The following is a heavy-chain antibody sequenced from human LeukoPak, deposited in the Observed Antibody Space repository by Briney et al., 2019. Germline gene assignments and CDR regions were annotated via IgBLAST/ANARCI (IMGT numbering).Heavy chain of an antibody. CDR2: IKQDGSER. D-gene: IGHD3-16*01. CDR3: ARGSMHVYHLYTDY. Sequence: GGSLRLSCAASGFTYTNYWVSWFRQASGQGLEWVASIKQDGSERYYADSVKGRFTISRDNAKNSLFLQLSSLRVEDTAVYYCARGSMHVYHLYTDYWGQGTLVTVSS. J-gene: IGHJ4*02. V-gene: IGHV3-7*01. CDR1: GFTYTNYW.